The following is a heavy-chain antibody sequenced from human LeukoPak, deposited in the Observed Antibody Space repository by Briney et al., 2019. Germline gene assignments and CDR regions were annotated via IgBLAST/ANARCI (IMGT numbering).Heavy chain of an antibody. Sequence: SETLSLTCTVSGGSISSSSYYWGWIRQPPGKGLEWIGSIYYSGSTYYNPSLKSRVTISVDTSKNQFSLKLSSVTAADTAVYYCARANYDYYYYYMDVWGKGTTVTVSS. V-gene: IGHV4-39*07. J-gene: IGHJ6*03. CDR2: IYYSGST. CDR3: ARANYDYYYYYMDV. D-gene: IGHD5-24*01. CDR1: GGSISSSSYY.